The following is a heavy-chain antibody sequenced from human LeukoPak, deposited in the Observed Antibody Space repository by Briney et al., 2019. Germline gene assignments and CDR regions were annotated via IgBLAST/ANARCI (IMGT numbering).Heavy chain of an antibody. J-gene: IGHJ4*02. CDR1: GGSISSYY. V-gene: IGHV4-59*01. Sequence: SETLSLTCTVSGGSISSYYWSWIRRPPGKGLEWIGYMYYSGTINYNPSLKSRVTISADTSKNQFSLKLSSVTAADTAMYYCARAWATDYFDYWGQGTLVTVSS. CDR3: ARAWATDYFDY. CDR2: MYYSGTI.